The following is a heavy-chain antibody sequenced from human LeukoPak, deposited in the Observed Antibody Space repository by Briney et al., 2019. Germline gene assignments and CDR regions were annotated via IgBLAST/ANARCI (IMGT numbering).Heavy chain of an antibody. CDR3: ARGPPNYFDSSGYFYL. V-gene: IGHV3-48*03. D-gene: IGHD3-22*01. CDR2: NSSSGGAI. CDR1: GFTFRNYE. Sequence: GGSLRLSCAASGFTFRNYEMNWVRQAPGKGLEWVSYNSSSGGAIYFADSVKGRFTISRDNTKNSLYLQMNSLRAEDTGVYYCARGPPNYFDSSGYFYLWGQGTLVTVSS. J-gene: IGHJ4*02.